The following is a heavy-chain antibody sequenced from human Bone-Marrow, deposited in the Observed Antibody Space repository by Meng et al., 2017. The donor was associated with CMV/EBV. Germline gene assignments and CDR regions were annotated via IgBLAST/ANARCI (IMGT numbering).Heavy chain of an antibody. D-gene: IGHD3-10*01. Sequence: SGPTLVKPTQTLTLTCTFSGFSLSTSGVGVGWIRQPPGKALERLALIYWNDDKRYSPSLKSRLTITKDTSKNQVVLTMTNMDPVDTATYYCARAYGSGSHEDWFDPWGQGTLVTVSS. CDR3: ARAYGSGSHEDWFDP. CDR1: GFSLSTSGVG. J-gene: IGHJ5*02. CDR2: IYWNDDK. V-gene: IGHV2-5*01.